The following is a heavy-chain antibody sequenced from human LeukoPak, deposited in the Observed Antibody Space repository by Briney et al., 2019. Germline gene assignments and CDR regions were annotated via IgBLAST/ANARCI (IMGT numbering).Heavy chain of an antibody. CDR3: AKDLGYYDFWSGYYLDY. D-gene: IGHD3-3*01. CDR2: ISGSGGST. Sequence: GGSLRLSCAASGFTFSSYAMSWVRQAPGKGLEWVSGISGSGGSTYYADSVRGRFTISRDNCKNTLYLQMNSLRAEDTAVYYCAKDLGYYDFWSGYYLDYWGQGTLVTVSS. CDR1: GFTFSSYA. J-gene: IGHJ4*02. V-gene: IGHV3-23*01.